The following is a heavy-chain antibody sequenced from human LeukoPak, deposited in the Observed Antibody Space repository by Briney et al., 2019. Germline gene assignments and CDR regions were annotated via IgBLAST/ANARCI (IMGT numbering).Heavy chain of an antibody. Sequence: GSLRLSCAASGFTFSSFAMSWVRQAPGKGLEWVSAILGSGGTTYYADSVKGRFAISRDNSKNTLYLQMSSLRAEDTAVYYCAKVFGVTPDAPSAFDIWGQGTMVTVSS. D-gene: IGHD2-15*01. CDR1: GFTFSSFA. V-gene: IGHV3-23*01. CDR2: ILGSGGTT. CDR3: AKVFGVTPDAPSAFDI. J-gene: IGHJ3*02.